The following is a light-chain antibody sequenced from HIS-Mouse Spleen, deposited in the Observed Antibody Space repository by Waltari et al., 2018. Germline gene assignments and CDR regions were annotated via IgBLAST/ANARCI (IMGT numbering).Light chain of an antibody. V-gene: IGLV2-14*03. CDR1: SSDVGGYNY. J-gene: IGLJ3*02. Sequence: QSALTQPASVSGSPGQSITISCPGTSSDVGGYNYVSWYQQHPGKAPKRMIYHVSNRPSGVLNRVSGSKSGNTASLTISGLQAEDEADYYCSSYTSSSTRVFGGGTKLTVL. CDR3: SSYTSSSTRV. CDR2: HVS.